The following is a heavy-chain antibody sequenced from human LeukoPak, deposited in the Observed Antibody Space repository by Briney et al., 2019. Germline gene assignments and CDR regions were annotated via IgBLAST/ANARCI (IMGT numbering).Heavy chain of an antibody. J-gene: IGHJ6*02. V-gene: IGHV4-59*08. D-gene: IGHD5-18*01. CDR2: IYYSGST. Sequence: SETLSLTCTVSGGSISSYYWSWIRQPPGKGLEWIGYIYYSGSTNYNPSLKSRVTISVDTSKNQFSLKLSSVTAADTAVYYCAGTWIRYYYGMDVWGQGTTVTVSS. CDR1: GGSISSYY. CDR3: AGTWIRYYYGMDV.